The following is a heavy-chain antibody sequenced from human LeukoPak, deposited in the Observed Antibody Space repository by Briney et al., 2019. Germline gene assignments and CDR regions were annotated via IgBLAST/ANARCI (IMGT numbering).Heavy chain of an antibody. CDR3: ATSASSGSNYFDP. CDR2: IHSSGST. J-gene: IGHJ5*02. D-gene: IGHD4/OR15-4a*01. Sequence: SETLSLTCSVSGGSITSGSYYWTWIPQPAGKGLKWVGRIHSSGSTNYNPSLNSRVSVSADTSNNQFSLKLSSVTAADTAIYYCATSASSGSNYFDPWGQGILVTVSS. V-gene: IGHV4-61*02. CDR1: GGSITSGSYY.